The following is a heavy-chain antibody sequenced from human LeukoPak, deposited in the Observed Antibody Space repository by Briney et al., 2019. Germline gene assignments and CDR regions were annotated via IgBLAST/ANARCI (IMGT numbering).Heavy chain of an antibody. J-gene: IGHJ5*02. D-gene: IGHD3-10*01. CDR2: IYYSGST. V-gene: IGHV4-39*01. Sequence: NPSQTLSLTCTVSGGSISSSSYYWGWIRQPPGKGLEWIGSIYYSGSTYYNPSLKSRVTISVDTSKNQFSLSSVTAADTAVYAREVHRDWFDPWGQGTLVTVSS. CDR1: GGSISSSSYY. CDR3: EVHRDWFDP.